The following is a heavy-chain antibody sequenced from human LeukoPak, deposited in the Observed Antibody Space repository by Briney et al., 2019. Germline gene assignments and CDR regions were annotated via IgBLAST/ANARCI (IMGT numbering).Heavy chain of an antibody. Sequence: PLETLSLTCAVYGGSFSGYYWSWIRQPPGKGLEWIGEIHPSGITNYNPSLKSRVSISIDTSKNQFSLSLTSVTAADTAVYYCSRGYDNEKSAYWGQGTLVTVSS. D-gene: IGHD3-22*01. CDR2: IHPSGIT. V-gene: IGHV4-34*01. J-gene: IGHJ4*02. CDR3: SRGYDNEKSAY. CDR1: GGSFSGYY.